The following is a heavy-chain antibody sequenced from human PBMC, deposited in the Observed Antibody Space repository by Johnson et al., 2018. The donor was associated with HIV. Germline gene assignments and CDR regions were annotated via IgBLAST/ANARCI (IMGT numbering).Heavy chain of an antibody. J-gene: IGHJ3*02. CDR3: ARELRGPDAFDI. Sequence: QVQVLESGGGVVQAGRSLRLSCAASGFSFSSYALHWVRQAPGKGLDWVAAVSYETTNKHYADSVKGRFTISRDNCKSTLILQMNGLREEDTAIYYCARELRGPDAFDIWGQGTMVTVST. CDR2: VSYETTNK. V-gene: IGHV3-30-3*01. CDR1: GFSFSSYA.